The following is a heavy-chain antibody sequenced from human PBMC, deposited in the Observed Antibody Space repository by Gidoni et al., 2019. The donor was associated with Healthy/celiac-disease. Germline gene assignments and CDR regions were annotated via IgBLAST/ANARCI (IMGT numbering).Heavy chain of an antibody. V-gene: IGHV3-23*01. CDR1: GFTFSSYA. Sequence: EVQLLESGGGLVQPGGSLRLSCAASGFTFSSYAMSWVRQAPGKGLEWVSAISGSGGSTYYADSVKGRFTISRDNSKNTLYLQMNSLRAEDTAVYYCAKVGVLLWFRESNYYFDYWGQGTLVTVSS. D-gene: IGHD3-10*01. CDR2: ISGSGGST. CDR3: AKVGVLLWFRESNYYFDY. J-gene: IGHJ4*02.